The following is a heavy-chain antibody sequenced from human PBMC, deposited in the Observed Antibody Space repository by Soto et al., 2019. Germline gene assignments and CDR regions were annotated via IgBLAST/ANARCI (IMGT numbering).Heavy chain of an antibody. J-gene: IGHJ4*02. CDR1: GFTYSNYA. CDR2: VSHDGTL. V-gene: IGHV3-30*18. CDR3: VKDLSDTWSFDY. Sequence: QVQLVESGGGVVQPGTSLRLSCVASGFTYSNYAMHWVRQVPGKGLEWLAVVSHDGTLYPYADSVKGRFSISRDNSRKTLYLQMNSLRPEDTAVYYCVKDLSDTWSFDYWGQGTLVTVSS. D-gene: IGHD2-8*02.